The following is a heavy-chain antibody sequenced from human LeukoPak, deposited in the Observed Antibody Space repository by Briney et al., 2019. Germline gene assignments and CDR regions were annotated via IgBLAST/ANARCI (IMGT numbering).Heavy chain of an antibody. V-gene: IGHV3-23*01. CDR3: ARAEGSYHGSGSYYVDY. D-gene: IGHD3-10*01. J-gene: IGHJ4*02. CDR1: GFTFSSYA. CDR2: ISGSGGST. Sequence: PGGSLRLSCAASGFTFSSYAMTWVRQAPGKGLEWVSDISGSGGSTYYADSVKGRFTLSRDNAKNSLYLQMNSLRAEDTAVYYCARAEGSYHGSGSYYVDYWGQGTLVTVSS.